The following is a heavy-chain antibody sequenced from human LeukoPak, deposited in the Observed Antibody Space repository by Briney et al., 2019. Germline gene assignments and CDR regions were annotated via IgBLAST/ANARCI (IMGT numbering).Heavy chain of an antibody. D-gene: IGHD6-13*01. J-gene: IGHJ6*02. Sequence: GESLKISCKGSGYSFTSYWIGWVRQMPGKGLEWMGIIYPGDSDTRYSPSFQGQVTISADKSISTAYLQWSSLKASDTAMYYCARLAAAETYYYCYYGMDVWGQGTTVTVSS. CDR1: GYSFTSYW. CDR2: IYPGDSDT. V-gene: IGHV5-51*01. CDR3: ARLAAAETYYYCYYGMDV.